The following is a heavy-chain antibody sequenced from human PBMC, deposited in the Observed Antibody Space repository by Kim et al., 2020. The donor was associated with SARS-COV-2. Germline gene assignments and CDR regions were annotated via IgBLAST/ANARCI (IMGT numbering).Heavy chain of an antibody. D-gene: IGHD3-10*01. CDR2: INHSGST. CDR1: GGSFSGYY. Sequence: SETLSLTCAVYGGSFSGYYWSWIRQPPGKGLEWIGEINHSGSTNYNPSLKSRVTISVDTSKNQFSLKLSSVTAADTAVYYCARGGYRTRITMVRGVITPRYGMDVWGPGNTVTVSS. J-gene: IGHJ6*02. CDR3: ARGGYRTRITMVRGVITPRYGMDV. V-gene: IGHV4-34*01.